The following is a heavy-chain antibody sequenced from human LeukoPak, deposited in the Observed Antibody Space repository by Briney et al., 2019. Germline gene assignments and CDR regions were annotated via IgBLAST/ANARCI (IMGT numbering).Heavy chain of an antibody. Sequence: SETLSLTCTVSGGSISSGNYYWGWIRQPPGKGLEWIGSIYYSGSTYYNPSLKSRVTISVDTSKNQFSLKLSSVTAADTAVYYCARGGDSSGWYVGRAFDYWGQGTLVTVSS. V-gene: IGHV4-39*07. D-gene: IGHD6-19*01. CDR2: IYYSGST. CDR3: ARGGDSSGWYVGRAFDY. CDR1: GGSISSGNYY. J-gene: IGHJ4*02.